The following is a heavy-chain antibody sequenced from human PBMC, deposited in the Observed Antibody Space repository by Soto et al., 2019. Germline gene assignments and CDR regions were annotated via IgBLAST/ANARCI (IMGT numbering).Heavy chain of an antibody. CDR1: GYTFTSYG. D-gene: IGHD6-19*01. J-gene: IGHJ4*02. CDR2: ISGYNGNT. CDR3: AMSPGIAVAYDY. Sequence: ASVKVSCKASGYTFTSYGINWVRQAPGQGLEWMGWISGYNGNTNYAQKLQGRVTMTTDTSTSTAYMELRSLRSDDTAVYYCAMSPGIAVAYDYWGPGNFVTVSS. V-gene: IGHV1-18*04.